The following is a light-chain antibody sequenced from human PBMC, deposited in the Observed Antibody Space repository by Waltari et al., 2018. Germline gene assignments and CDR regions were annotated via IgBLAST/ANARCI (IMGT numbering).Light chain of an antibody. J-gene: IGKJ4*01. CDR3: QQYHSAPLT. V-gene: IGKV3-15*01. CDR1: QGVRGF. Sequence: ETVLTQSPVTLSVSPGERVALSCRASQGVRGFLAWYQQKPGQAPRLLVYDISTRATGIPARFSGSGSETEFTLTISSLQAEDVAVYYCQQYHSAPLTFGGGTKVEIK. CDR2: DIS.